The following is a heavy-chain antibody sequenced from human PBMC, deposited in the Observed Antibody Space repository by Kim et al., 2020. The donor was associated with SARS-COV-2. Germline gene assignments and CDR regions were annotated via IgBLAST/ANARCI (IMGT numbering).Heavy chain of an antibody. CDR2: INHSGST. Sequence: SETLSLTCAVYGGSFSGYYWSWIRQPPGKGLEWIGEINHSGSTNYNPSLKSRVTISVDTSKNQFSLKLSSVTAADTAVYYCARGDWGGLPAAIVYYYGMDVWGQGTTVTVSS. CDR1: GGSFSGYY. V-gene: IGHV4-34*01. D-gene: IGHD2-2*02. J-gene: IGHJ6*02. CDR3: ARGDWGGLPAAIVYYYGMDV.